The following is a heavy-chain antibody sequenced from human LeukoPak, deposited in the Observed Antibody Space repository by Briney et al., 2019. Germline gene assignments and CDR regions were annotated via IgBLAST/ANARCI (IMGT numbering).Heavy chain of an antibody. J-gene: IGHJ4*02. CDR3: ARDWDGPTQKYYYDSSGYYY. D-gene: IGHD3-22*01. V-gene: IGHV7-4-1*02. Sequence: PGASVKVSCKASGYTFTSYAMNWVRQAPGQGLEWMGWINTSTGNPTYAQGFTGRFVFSLDTSVSTAYLQISSLKAEDTAVYYCARDWDGPTQKYYYDSSGYYYWGQGTLVTVSS. CDR2: INTSTGNP. CDR1: GYTFTSYA.